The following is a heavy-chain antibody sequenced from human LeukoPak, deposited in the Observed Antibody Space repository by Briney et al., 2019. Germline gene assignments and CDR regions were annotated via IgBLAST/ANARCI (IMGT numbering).Heavy chain of an antibody. CDR1: GYTFDSYY. J-gene: IGHJ5*02. D-gene: IGHD3-3*01. CDR2: INPSGGST. CDR3: ASSAGITIFDSWFDP. Sequence: ASVKIYCKASGYTFDSYYMQWLRQAPGQWLEWMGIINPSGGSTSYAQKFQGRVTMTRDTSTSTVYMELSSLRSEDTAVYYCASSAGITIFDSWFDPWGQGTLVTVSS. V-gene: IGHV1-46*02.